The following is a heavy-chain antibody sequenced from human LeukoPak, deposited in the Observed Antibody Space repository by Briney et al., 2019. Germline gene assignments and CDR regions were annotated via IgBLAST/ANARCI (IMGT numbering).Heavy chain of an antibody. J-gene: IGHJ4*02. CDR3: ARAACRGGICYAALFDY. Sequence: PGGSLRLSCAASEFSFSNYWMSWVRRAPGKGLEWVANIKQDGSEKYYVDSVKGRFTISRDTAKNSLYLQMNSLRAEDTAVYYCARAACRGGICYAALFDYWGQGTLVTISS. V-gene: IGHV3-7*05. D-gene: IGHD2-15*01. CDR2: IKQDGSEK. CDR1: EFSFSNYW.